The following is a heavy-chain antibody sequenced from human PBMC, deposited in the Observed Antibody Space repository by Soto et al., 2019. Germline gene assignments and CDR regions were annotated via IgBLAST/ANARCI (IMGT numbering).Heavy chain of an antibody. V-gene: IGHV3-23*01. D-gene: IGHD1-26*01. J-gene: IGHJ4*02. CDR2: MIGDGTSW. CDR1: GFNFRIYA. CDR3: AKDLRPDGRYDLDY. Sequence: EVQLLESGGGLAQAGGSLRLSCAASGFNFRIYAMNWVRQAPGKGLEWVAVMIGDGTSWDYADSVRGRFTISRHNSKNTLYLQMNSLRAEDTAVYYCAKDLRPDGRYDLDYWGQGTLVTVSS.